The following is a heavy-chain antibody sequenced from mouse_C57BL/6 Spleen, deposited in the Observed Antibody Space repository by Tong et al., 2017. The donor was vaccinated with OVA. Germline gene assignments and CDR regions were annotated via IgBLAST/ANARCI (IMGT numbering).Heavy chain of an antibody. CDR2: IYPGGGYT. J-gene: IGHJ2*01. Sequence: VQLQESGAELVRPGTSVKMSYKAAGYTFTNYWIGWVKQRPGHGLEWIGDIYPGGGYTNYNEKFKGKATLTADASYSTAYMQISSLTSEDSAIYYCARIGMVTILFDYWGQGTTLTVSS. V-gene: IGHV1-63*02. CDR3: ARIGMVTILFDY. CDR1: GYTFTNYW. D-gene: IGHD2-10*02.